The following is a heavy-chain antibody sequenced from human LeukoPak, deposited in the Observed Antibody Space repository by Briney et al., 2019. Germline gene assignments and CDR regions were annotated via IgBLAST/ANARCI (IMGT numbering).Heavy chain of an antibody. CDR2: MNPNSGNT. D-gene: IGHD3-3*01. CDR1: GYTFTSYD. Sequence: ASVKVSCKASGYTFTSYDINWVRQATGQGLEWMGWMNPNSGNTGYAQKFQGRVTITRNTSIGTAYMELSSLRSEDTAVYYCARGHYDFWSGSFSLDVWGKGTTVTVSS. CDR3: ARGHYDFWSGSFSLDV. J-gene: IGHJ6*04. V-gene: IGHV1-8*03.